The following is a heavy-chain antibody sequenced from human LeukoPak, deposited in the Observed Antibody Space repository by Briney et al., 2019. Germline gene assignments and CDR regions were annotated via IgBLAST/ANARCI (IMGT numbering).Heavy chain of an antibody. CDR1: GFTFSSYA. V-gene: IGHV3-23*01. CDR3: AKHRLWDTAAGFDY. Sequence: GGSLRLSCAASGFTFSSYAMSWVRQAPGKGLEWVSAISGSGGSTHYADSVKGRFTISRDNSKNTLYLQMNSLRAEDTAVYYCAKHRLWDTAAGFDYWGQGTLVTVSS. J-gene: IGHJ4*02. CDR2: ISGSGGST. D-gene: IGHD6-13*01.